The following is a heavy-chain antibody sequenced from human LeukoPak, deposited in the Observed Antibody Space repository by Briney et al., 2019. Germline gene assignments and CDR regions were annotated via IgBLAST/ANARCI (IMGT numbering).Heavy chain of an antibody. J-gene: IGHJ3*01. D-gene: IGHD6-19*01. CDR1: GFTFRSYA. Sequence: GGSLRLSCAAPGFTFRSYAMIWVRQAPGKGLEWVSSIVGSDASTYYADSVEGRFTISRDNSKNMLYLQMNSLRAEDTALYYCAKRNSVPGAGGAYDFWGQGTMVTVSS. V-gene: IGHV3-23*01. CDR3: AKRNSVPGAGGAYDF. CDR2: IVGSDAST.